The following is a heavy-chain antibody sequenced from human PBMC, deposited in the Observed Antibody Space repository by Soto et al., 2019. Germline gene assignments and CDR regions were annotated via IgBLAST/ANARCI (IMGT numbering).Heavy chain of an antibody. CDR1: GFTFSGSA. V-gene: IGHV3-73*01. CDR3: TRPYYYDSSGYYYDPTLFDY. CDR2: IRSKANSYAT. J-gene: IGHJ4*02. Sequence: GGSLRLSCAASGFTFSGSAMHWVRQASGKGLEWVGRIRSKANSYATAYAASVKGRFTISRDDSKNTAYLQMNSLKTEDTAVYYCTRPYYYDSSGYYYDPTLFDYWGQGTLVTVSS. D-gene: IGHD3-22*01.